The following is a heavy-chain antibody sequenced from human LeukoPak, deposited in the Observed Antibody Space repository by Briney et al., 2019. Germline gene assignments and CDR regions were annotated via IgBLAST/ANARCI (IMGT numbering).Heavy chain of an antibody. CDR2: ISSSSSYI. Sequence: GGSLRLSCAASGFTFSSYSMNWVRQAPGKGLEWVSSISSSSSYIYYADSVKGRFTISRDNAKNSLYLQMNSLRAEDTAVYYCARSPLRGGAASTDDYWGQGTLVTVSS. J-gene: IGHJ4*02. CDR3: ARSPLRGGAASTDDY. D-gene: IGHD6-13*01. CDR1: GFTFSSYS. V-gene: IGHV3-21*01.